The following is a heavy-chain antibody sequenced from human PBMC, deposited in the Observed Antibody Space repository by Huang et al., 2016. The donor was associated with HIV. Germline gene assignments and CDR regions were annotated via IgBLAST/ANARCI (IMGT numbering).Heavy chain of an antibody. CDR3: ARDATKNPRGWFDP. CDR1: GGSLSGYY. CDR2: INHLGSH. D-gene: IGHD3-10*01. Sequence: QVHLQQWGAGLLKSAETLSLTCAVYGGSLSGYYWSWLRQTPGKGLEWIGEINHLGSHNYNPSRKSRVSISMDGSKKQFSLRLRSISDADTAVYFCARDATKNPRGWFDPWGQGTLVTVSA. J-gene: IGHJ5*02. V-gene: IGHV4-34*02.